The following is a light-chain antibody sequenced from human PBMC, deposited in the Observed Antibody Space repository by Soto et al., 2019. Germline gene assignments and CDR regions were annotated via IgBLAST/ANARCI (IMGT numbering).Light chain of an antibody. J-gene: IGKJ2*01. CDR2: GAR. CDR3: QQYGNSPTT. V-gene: IGKV3-20*01. Sequence: EIVLTQSPGTLSLSPGEGATLSCRASQSVSSNYLAWYQQRPGQAPRLLIYGARSRAIGIPDRFSGSGSGTDFSLIISRLEPEDFAVYYCQQYGNSPTTFGHGTKLEIK. CDR1: QSVSSNY.